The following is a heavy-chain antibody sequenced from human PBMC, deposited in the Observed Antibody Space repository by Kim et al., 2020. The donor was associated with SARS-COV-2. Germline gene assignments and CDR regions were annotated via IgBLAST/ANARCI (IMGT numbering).Heavy chain of an antibody. D-gene: IGHD2-21*01. CDR2: MNPKSGNT. CDR3: ARAPSLHKDFGLRGWFDP. J-gene: IGHJ5*02. Sequence: ASVKVSCRASGYTFTNYDINWVRQATGQGLEWMGWMNPKSGNTGHGQKFQGRVTMTRDTSTSTAYLELSSLRSEDTAVYYCARAPSLHKDFGLRGWFDPWGQGTLVTVSS. V-gene: IGHV1-8*01. CDR1: GYTFTNYD.